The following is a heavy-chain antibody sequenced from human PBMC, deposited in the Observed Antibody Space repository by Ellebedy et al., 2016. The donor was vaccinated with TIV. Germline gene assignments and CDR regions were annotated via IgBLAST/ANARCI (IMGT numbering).Heavy chain of an antibody. D-gene: IGHD3-9*01. CDR1: GFTFSSYW. Sequence: GGSLRLSCAASGFTFSSYWMSWVRQAPGKGLEWVANIKQDGSEKYYVDSVKGRFTISRDNAKNSLYLQMNSLRAEDTAVYYCARDLIEYYDILTGQPPGGDVWGQGTTVTVSS. J-gene: IGHJ6*02. CDR2: IKQDGSEK. CDR3: ARDLIEYYDILTGQPPGGDV. V-gene: IGHV3-7*01.